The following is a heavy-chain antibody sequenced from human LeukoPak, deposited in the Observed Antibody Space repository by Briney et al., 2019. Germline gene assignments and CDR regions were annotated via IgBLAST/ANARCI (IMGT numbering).Heavy chain of an antibody. CDR2: IYSGGTT. D-gene: IGHD1-20*01. J-gene: IGHJ5*02. CDR1: GFSVSSNY. CDR3: ASGITGTNNWFDP. V-gene: IGHV3-66*02. Sequence: GGSLRLSCAASGFSVSSNYMSWVRRAPGKGLEWVSVIYSGGTTYYADSVKGRFTISRDNSKNTLYLQMNSLRAEDTALYYCASGITGTNNWFDPWGQGTLVTVSS.